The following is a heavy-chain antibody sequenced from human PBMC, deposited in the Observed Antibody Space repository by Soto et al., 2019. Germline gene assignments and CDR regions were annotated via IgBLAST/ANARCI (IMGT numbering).Heavy chain of an antibody. Sequence: QVQLVQSGAEVKKPGASVKVSCRASGYTFSSYGISWVRQAPGQGLEWVGWISAYNGYTNDVQKFQGRVTMTKDTSTKTAYTELRSLRSDDTAIYYCARGRYLDFWGQGTLVTVSS. J-gene: IGHJ4*02. CDR3: ARGRYLDF. D-gene: IGHD1-26*01. V-gene: IGHV1-18*01. CDR1: GYTFSSYG. CDR2: ISAYNGYT.